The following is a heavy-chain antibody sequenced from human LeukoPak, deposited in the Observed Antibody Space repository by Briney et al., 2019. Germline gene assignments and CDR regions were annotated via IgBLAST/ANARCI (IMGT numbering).Heavy chain of an antibody. J-gene: IGHJ4*02. D-gene: IGHD3-22*01. CDR1: GFTFSSYG. CDR2: ISYDGSNK. CDR3: VRDLYDSNIFDY. Sequence: VGSLRLSCAASGFTFSSYGMRWVGQAPGRGLEWVAVISYDGSNKDYADSVKGRFTISRDNSKNTLDLQMNSLRTEDTAVYYCVRDLYDSNIFDYWGQGTLATVS. V-gene: IGHV3-30*03.